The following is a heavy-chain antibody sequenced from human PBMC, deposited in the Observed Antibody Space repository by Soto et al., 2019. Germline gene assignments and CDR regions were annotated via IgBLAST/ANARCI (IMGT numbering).Heavy chain of an antibody. CDR2: TYYRSKWYN. CDR1: GDSVSSNSAA. V-gene: IGHV6-1*01. Sequence: SQTLSLTCAISGDSVSSNSAAWNWIRQSPSRGLEWLGRTYYRSKWYNDYAVSVKSRITINPDTSKNQFSLQLNSVTPEDTAVYYCARALTTYCSSTSCYYYYGMDVWGQGXTVTVSS. CDR3: ARALTTYCSSTSCYYYYGMDV. D-gene: IGHD2-2*01. J-gene: IGHJ6*02.